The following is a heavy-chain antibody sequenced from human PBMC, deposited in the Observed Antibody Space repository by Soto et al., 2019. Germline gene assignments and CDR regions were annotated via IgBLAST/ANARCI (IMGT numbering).Heavy chain of an antibody. Sequence: EVQLVESGGGLVQPGGSLRLSCAASGFIFSSYSMSWVRQAPGKGLEWVSYMSGTSRTTYYADSVKGRFTISRDNAKNSLYLQMNSLRDEDTAVYYCARDISSWNHFDYWGQGILITVSS. V-gene: IGHV3-48*02. CDR2: MSGTSRTT. D-gene: IGHD6-13*01. CDR3: ARDISSWNHFDY. CDR1: GFIFSSYS. J-gene: IGHJ4*02.